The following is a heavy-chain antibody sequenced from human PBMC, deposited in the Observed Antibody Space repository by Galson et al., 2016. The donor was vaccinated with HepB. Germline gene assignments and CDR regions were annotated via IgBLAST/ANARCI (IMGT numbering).Heavy chain of an antibody. V-gene: IGHV5-51*01. Sequence: QSGAEVKKPGESLKISCRGSGYTFNDYWIAWVRQVPGKGLEYMGMIFPDDFDTRYSPSFQGHVTISVDRSTKTAYLQWTSLRASDTATYFCARPTNDAYEYHSSGFSYWGQGTRVIVSS. D-gene: IGHD3-22*01. J-gene: IGHJ4*02. CDR2: IFPDDFDT. CDR1: GYTFNDYW. CDR3: ARPTNDAYEYHSSGFSY.